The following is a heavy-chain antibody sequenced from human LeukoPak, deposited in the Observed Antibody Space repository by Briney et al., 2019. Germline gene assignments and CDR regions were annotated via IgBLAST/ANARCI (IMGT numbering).Heavy chain of an antibody. CDR2: ISPSGGIT. D-gene: IGHD1-26*01. Sequence: HAGGSLRLSCAASGFTFSSHGMNWVRQAPGKGLEWVSGISPSGGITYYTDSVKGRFTISRDNSKNTVSLQMNSLRAEDTAVYYCARALVGATPDAFDIWGQGTMVTVSS. V-gene: IGHV3-23*01. J-gene: IGHJ3*02. CDR3: ARALVGATPDAFDI. CDR1: GFTFSSHG.